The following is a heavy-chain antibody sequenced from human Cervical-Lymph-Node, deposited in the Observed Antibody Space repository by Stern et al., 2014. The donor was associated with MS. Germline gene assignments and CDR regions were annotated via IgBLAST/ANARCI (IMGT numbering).Heavy chain of an antibody. CDR3: ARSDSYYYYGMDV. CDR2: IYTSGST. CDR1: GGSISSGSYY. D-gene: IGHD3-22*01. Sequence: VQLVESGPGLVKPSQTLSLTCTVSGGSISSGSYYWSWIRQPAGKGLEWIGRIYTSGSTNHNPSLKSRVTISVDPSKTQFSLKLSSVTAADTAVYYCARSDSYYYYGMDVWGQGTTVTVSS. J-gene: IGHJ6*02. V-gene: IGHV4-61*02.